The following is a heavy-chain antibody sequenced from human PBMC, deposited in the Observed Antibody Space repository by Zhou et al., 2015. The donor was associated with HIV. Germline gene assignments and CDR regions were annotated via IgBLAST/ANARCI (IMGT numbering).Heavy chain of an antibody. J-gene: IGHJ5*02. CDR1: GYTFTSYG. CDR3: ARHRDRNPINWFDP. V-gene: IGHV1-18*01. CDR2: ISAYNGNT. Sequence: QPQLVQSGPEVEEPGTSVKVSCKASGYTFTSYGISWVRQAPGQGLEWMGRISAYNGNTNYAQKFQGRVTMTTDTSTSTAYMELRSLRSDDTAVYYCARHRDRNPINWFDPWGQGTLVTVSS. D-gene: IGHD1-14*01.